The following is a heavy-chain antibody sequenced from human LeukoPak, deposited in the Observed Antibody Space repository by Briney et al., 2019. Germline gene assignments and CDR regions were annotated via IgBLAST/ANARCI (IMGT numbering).Heavy chain of an antibody. CDR3: ARVPSYYYYGSGYYYYMDV. D-gene: IGHD3-10*01. V-gene: IGHV1-2*02. CDR2: INPNSGGT. CDR1: GYTFTGYY. J-gene: IGHJ6*03. Sequence: ASVKVSCKASGYTFTGYYMHWVRQAPGQGLEWMGWINPNSGGTNYAQKFQGRVTMTRDMSISTAYMELSRLRSDDTAVYYCARVPSYYYYGSGYYYYMDVWGKGTTVTISS.